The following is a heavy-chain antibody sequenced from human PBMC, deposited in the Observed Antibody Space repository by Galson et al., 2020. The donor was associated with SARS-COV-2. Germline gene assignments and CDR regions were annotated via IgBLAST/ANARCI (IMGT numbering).Heavy chain of an antibody. Sequence: SETLSLTCTVSGDSISTYYWTWIRQPPGKGLEWIGHIYNSGSTNYNPSLKSRVTISVDTSNNQFSLKLNSVTAADTAVYYCARVPIAEVRGVITRRSYYFDSWGKGALVTVSS. CDR1: GDSISTYY. J-gene: IGHJ4*02. CDR2: IYNSGST. D-gene: IGHD3-10*01. V-gene: IGHV4-59*01. CDR3: ARVPIAEVRGVITRRSYYFDS.